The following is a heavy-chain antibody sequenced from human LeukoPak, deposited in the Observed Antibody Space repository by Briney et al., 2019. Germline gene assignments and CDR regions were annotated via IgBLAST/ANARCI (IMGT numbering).Heavy chain of an antibody. CDR2: IYYSGTT. V-gene: IGHV4-59*01. J-gene: IGHJ4*02. CDR1: GGSISSDY. Sequence: SETLSGNGTVSGGSISSDYWSWIRQSPGKGLEWIGYIYYSGTTSYNPSLKSRVTISLDTSKNQFSLKLSSVTAADTAVYYCARGANWGSPDYRGQGTLVTVSS. CDR3: ARGANWGSPDY. D-gene: IGHD7-27*01.